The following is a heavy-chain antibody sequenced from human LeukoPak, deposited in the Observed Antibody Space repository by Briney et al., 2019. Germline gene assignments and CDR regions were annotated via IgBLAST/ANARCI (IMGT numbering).Heavy chain of an antibody. Sequence: ASVKVSCKASGYTFTGYYMHWVRQAPGQGLEWMGWINPNSGGINYAQKFQGRVTMTRDTSISTAYMELSRLRSDDTAVYYCARVLRFLEWLGRRGAFDIWGQGTMVTVSS. CDR3: ARVLRFLEWLGRRGAFDI. J-gene: IGHJ3*02. CDR1: GYTFTGYY. CDR2: INPNSGGI. V-gene: IGHV1-2*02. D-gene: IGHD3-3*01.